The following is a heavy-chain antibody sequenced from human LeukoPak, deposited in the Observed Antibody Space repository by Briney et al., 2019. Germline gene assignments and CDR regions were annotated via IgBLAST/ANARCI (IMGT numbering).Heavy chain of an antibody. J-gene: IGHJ4*02. CDR3: AKDRDIVVVPAAKFSGIAATQLNY. Sequence: GGSLRLSCAASGFTFSSYGMHWVRQAPGKGLEWVAVISYDGSNKYYADSVKGRFTISRDNSKNTLYLQMNSLRAEDTAVYYCAKDRDIVVVPAAKFSGIAATQLNYWGQGTLVTVSS. D-gene: IGHD2-2*01. V-gene: IGHV3-30*18. CDR2: ISYDGSNK. CDR1: GFTFSSYG.